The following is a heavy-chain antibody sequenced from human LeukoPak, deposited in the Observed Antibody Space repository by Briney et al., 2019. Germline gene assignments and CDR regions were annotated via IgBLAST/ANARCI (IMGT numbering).Heavy chain of an antibody. D-gene: IGHD5-12*01. J-gene: IGHJ4*02. Sequence: GESLKISCKASGYSFTSYWIAWVRQMPGKGLELMGIIYPGDSDNRYNPSFQSQVTISADKSTSTAYMQWRSLKASDTAMYYCARVSDSVATITSYFRSSGWYSDYWGQGTLVTVSS. CDR1: GYSFTSYW. V-gene: IGHV5-51*01. CDR2: IYPGDSDN. CDR3: ARVSDSVATITSYFRSSGWYSDY.